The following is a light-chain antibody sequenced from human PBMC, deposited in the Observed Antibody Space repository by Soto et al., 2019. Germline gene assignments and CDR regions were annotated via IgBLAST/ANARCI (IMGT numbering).Light chain of an antibody. CDR3: GSYTSSSTLV. Sequence: QSALTQPASVSGSPGQSITISCTGTNSDVGAYNYVSWYQHHPGKAPKLLIYEVTNRPSGISNRFSGSKSGNTASLTISGLQPEDEANYNCGSYTSSSTLVFGAGTKLTVL. V-gene: IGLV2-14*01. J-gene: IGLJ2*01. CDR1: NSDVGAYNY. CDR2: EVT.